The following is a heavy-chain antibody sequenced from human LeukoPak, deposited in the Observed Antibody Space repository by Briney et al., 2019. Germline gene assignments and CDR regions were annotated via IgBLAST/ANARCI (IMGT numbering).Heavy chain of an antibody. CDR3: ARDPNWGSGY. V-gene: IGHV3-23*01. Sequence: GGSLRLSCATSGFTFSSYTMIRVRQAPGKGLEWVSIIGASGGDIHYADSVKGRFSISRDNPKNTLTLQMNSLRVDDTAVYYCARDPNWGSGYWGQGTLVTVSS. CDR1: GFTFSSYT. J-gene: IGHJ4*02. D-gene: IGHD7-27*01. CDR2: IGASGGDI.